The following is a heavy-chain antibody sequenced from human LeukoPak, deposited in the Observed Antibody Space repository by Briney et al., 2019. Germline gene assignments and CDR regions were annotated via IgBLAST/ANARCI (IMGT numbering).Heavy chain of an antibody. CDR2: INVGNGNT. V-gene: IGHV1-3*01. CDR1: GYTFTSNP. D-gene: IGHD6-13*01. CDR3: ARVRGYSSSWYRYYFDY. J-gene: IGHJ4*02. Sequence: GASVKVSCKASGYTFTSNPMYWVRQAPGQRLEWMGWINVGNGNTKYSQNLQDRVTITRDTSASTAYMELSSLRSEDTAVYYCARVRGYSSSWYRYYFDYWGQGTLVTVSS.